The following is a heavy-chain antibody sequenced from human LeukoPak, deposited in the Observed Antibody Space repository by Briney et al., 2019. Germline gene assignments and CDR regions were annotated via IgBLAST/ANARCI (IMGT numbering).Heavy chain of an antibody. J-gene: IGHJ2*01. CDR3: AKVTTVTTPTYGYFDL. Sequence: GRSLRLSCAASGFNFSSYAMTWVRQAPGKGLEWVSAISGSGASTYYTDSVKGRFTISRDNSKNTLYLQMNSLRAEDTAVYYCAKVTTVTTPTYGYFDLWGRGTLVTVSS. D-gene: IGHD4-17*01. V-gene: IGHV3-23*01. CDR2: ISGSGAST. CDR1: GFNFSSYA.